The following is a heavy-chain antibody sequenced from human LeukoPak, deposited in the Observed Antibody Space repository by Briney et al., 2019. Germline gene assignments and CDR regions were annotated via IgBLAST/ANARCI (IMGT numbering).Heavy chain of an antibody. Sequence: ASVKVSCKASGYTFTSYAKHWVRQAPGQRLEWMGWINAGNGNTKYSQKFQGRVTITRDTSASTAYMELSSLRSEDTAMYYCAMRKPYDSSGPFDYWGQGTLVTVSS. V-gene: IGHV1-3*01. CDR3: AMRKPYDSSGPFDY. J-gene: IGHJ4*02. D-gene: IGHD3-22*01. CDR2: INAGNGNT. CDR1: GYTFTSYA.